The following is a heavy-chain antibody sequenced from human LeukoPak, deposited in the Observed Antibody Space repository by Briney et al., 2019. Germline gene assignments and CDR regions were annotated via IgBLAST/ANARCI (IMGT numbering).Heavy chain of an antibody. CDR2: IGNTET. CDR3: AKDWIQFNRVFDCFDS. J-gene: IGHJ4*02. D-gene: IGHD5-18*01. Sequence: PGGSLRLSCATSGFPFETNAMSWVRQAPGKGLEWVATIGNTETFYADSVTGRFTISRDNFKNTVNLQMNRLRVEDTAIYYCAKDWIQFNRVFDCFDSWGQGTLVTVSS. CDR1: GFPFETNA. V-gene: IGHV3-23*01.